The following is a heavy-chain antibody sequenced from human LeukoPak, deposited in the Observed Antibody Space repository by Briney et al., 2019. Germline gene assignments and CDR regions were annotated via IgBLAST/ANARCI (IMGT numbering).Heavy chain of an antibody. Sequence: ASVKVSCKASGYTFTSYYMHWVRQAPGQGLEWMGIINPSGGSTSYAQKFQGRVTMTRGMSTSTVYMELSSLRSEDTAAYYCARGIGLTGSSWYPPRFDYWGQGTLVTVSS. CDR1: GYTFTSYY. V-gene: IGHV1-46*01. D-gene: IGHD6-13*01. CDR3: ARGIGLTGSSWYPPRFDY. CDR2: INPSGGST. J-gene: IGHJ4*02.